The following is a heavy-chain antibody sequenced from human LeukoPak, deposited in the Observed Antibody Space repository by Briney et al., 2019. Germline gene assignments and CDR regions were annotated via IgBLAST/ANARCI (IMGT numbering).Heavy chain of an antibody. CDR1: GFTFSSYG. J-gene: IGHJ4*02. CDR3: AKWTDSGYEGDYYFDY. CDR2: ISYDGSNK. D-gene: IGHD5-12*01. Sequence: PGRSLRLSCADTGFTFSSYGMHWVRQAPGKGLEWVAVISYDGSNKYYADSVKGRFTISRDNSKNTLYLQMNSLRAEDTAVYYCAKWTDSGYEGDYYFDYWGQGTLVTVSS. V-gene: IGHV3-30*18.